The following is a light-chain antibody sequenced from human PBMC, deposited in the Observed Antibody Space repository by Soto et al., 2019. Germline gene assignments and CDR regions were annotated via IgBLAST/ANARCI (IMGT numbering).Light chain of an antibody. CDR2: DVS. Sequence: QSALTQPASVSGSPGQSITIACTGTSSDVGGYNYVSWYQQHPGKAPKLMIYDVSNRTSGVSNRFSGSKSGNTASLTISGLQAEDEAYYYCSSYTSSSDVVFGGGTQLPVL. J-gene: IGLJ2*01. CDR1: SSDVGGYNY. V-gene: IGLV2-14*01. CDR3: SSYTSSSDVV.